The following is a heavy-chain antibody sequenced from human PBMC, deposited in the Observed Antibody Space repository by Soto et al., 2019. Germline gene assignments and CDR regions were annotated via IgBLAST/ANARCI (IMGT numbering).Heavy chain of an antibody. D-gene: IGHD2-15*01. J-gene: IGHJ1*01. CDR1: GGSISSSSYY. CDR2: IYYSGST. V-gene: IGHV4-39*01. CDR3: ARHAAGYCSGGSCYSGHFQH. Sequence: QLQLQESGPGLVKPSETLSLTCTVSGGSISSSSYYWGWIRQPPGKGLEWIGSIYYSGSTYYNPSLKSRVTISVDTSKNQFSLKLSSVTAADTAVYYCARHAAGYCSGGSCYSGHFQHWGQGTLVTVSS.